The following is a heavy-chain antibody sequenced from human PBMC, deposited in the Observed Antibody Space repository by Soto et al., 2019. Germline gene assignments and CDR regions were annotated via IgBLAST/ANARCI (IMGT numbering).Heavy chain of an antibody. D-gene: IGHD4-17*01. V-gene: IGHV2-5*02. CDR1: GFSFNTGGVG. CDR3: AHSPYFGDKLDY. J-gene: IGHJ4*02. Sequence: QITLKESGPTLVKSTQTLTLTCTFSGFSFNTGGVGVGWIRQPPGKALEWLAVIYWDNDKRDSPSLKTRRTITKDTSKNQVVLTMTNLDPVDTATYYFAHSPYFGDKLDYWGQGTLVTVSS. CDR2: IYWDNDK.